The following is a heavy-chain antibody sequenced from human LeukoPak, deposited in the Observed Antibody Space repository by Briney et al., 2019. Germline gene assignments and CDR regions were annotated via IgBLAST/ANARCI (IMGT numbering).Heavy chain of an antibody. J-gene: IGHJ4*02. CDR2: IYYSGST. CDR1: GGSISSYY. CDR3: ARIVVVPAAHRAYYFDY. Sequence: PSETLSLTCTVSGGSISSYYWSWIRQPPGKGLEWIGYIYYSGSTNYNPSLKSRVTISVDTSKNQFSLKLSSGTAADTAVYYCARIVVVPAAHRAYYFDYWGQGTLVTVSS. V-gene: IGHV4-59*01. D-gene: IGHD2-2*01.